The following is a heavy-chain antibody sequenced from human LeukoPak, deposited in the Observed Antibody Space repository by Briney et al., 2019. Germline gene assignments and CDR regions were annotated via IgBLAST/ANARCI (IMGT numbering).Heavy chain of an antibody. CDR3: AKAVRSSSWYLMDY. CDR2: ISWNSGSI. CDR1: GFTFDDYA. Sequence: AGGSLRLSCAASGFTFDDYAMHWVRQAPGKGLEWVSGISWNSGSIGYADSVKGRFTISRDNAKNSLYLQMNSLRAEDTALYYCAKAVRSSSWYLMDYWGQGTLVTVSS. D-gene: IGHD6-13*01. J-gene: IGHJ4*02. V-gene: IGHV3-9*01.